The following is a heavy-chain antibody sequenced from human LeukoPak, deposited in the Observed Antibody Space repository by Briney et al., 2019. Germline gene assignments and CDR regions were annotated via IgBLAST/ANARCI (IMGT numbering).Heavy chain of an antibody. D-gene: IGHD6-13*01. J-gene: IGHJ4*02. CDR3: AKCKLRIAPVDY. V-gene: IGHV3-15*01. Sequence: PGGSLRLSCAASGFTFSNAWMSWVRQAPGKGLEWVGRIKSKTDGGTTDYAAPVKGRFTISRDDSKNTLYLQMNSLRAEDTAVYYCAKCKLRIAPVDYWGQGTLVTVSS. CDR1: GFTFSNAW. CDR2: IKSKTDGGTT.